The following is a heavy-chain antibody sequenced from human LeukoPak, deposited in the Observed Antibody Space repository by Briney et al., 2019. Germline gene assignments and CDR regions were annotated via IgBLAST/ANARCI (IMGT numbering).Heavy chain of an antibody. CDR3: ARRWGFTMVRGVNNWFDP. J-gene: IGHJ5*02. Sequence: SETLSLTCAVSGYSINNGYYWGWIRQPPGKGLEWIANIYRSGTTYYNPSLKSRVTISIDTSKNQFSLKLSSVTAADTAVYYCARRWGFTMVRGVNNWFDPWGQGTLVTVSS. D-gene: IGHD3-10*01. CDR1: GYSINNGYY. V-gene: IGHV4-38-2*01. CDR2: IYRSGTT.